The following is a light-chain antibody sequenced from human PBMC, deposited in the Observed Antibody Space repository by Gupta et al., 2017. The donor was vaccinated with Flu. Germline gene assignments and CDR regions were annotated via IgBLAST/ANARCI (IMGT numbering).Light chain of an antibody. CDR3: QQYNHWPPLT. V-gene: IGKV3-15*01. CDR2: GAS. CDR1: QRIGSN. J-gene: IGKJ4*01. Sequence: ERVTLSCRTRQRIGSNLAWYQQKPGQAPRLLIYGASTRATEIPVRFSGTGSGTEFTLTISSLQSEDVAVYYCQQYNHWPPLTFGGGTKVEI.